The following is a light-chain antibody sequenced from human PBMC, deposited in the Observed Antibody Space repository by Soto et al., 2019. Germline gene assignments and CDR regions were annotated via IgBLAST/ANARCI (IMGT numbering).Light chain of an antibody. V-gene: IGKV1-39*01. CDR2: AAS. J-gene: IGKJ2*01. CDR1: QSISSY. Sequence: DIQMTQSPSSLSASVGDRVTITCRASQSISSYLNWYQQKPGKAPKLLIYAASSLQSGVPSRFSGSGSGTDFTLTTSSLQPEDFATYYCQQSYRTPMYTFGQWTKLEIK. CDR3: QQSYRTPMYT.